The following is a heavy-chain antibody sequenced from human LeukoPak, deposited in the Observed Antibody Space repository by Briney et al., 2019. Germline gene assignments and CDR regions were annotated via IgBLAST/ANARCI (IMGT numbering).Heavy chain of an antibody. D-gene: IGHD3-22*01. V-gene: IGHV4-34*01. J-gene: IGHJ4*02. CDR1: GGSFSGYY. CDR2: INHSGST. CDR3: ARGFISWLFTAIDY. Sequence: PSETLSLTCAVYGGSFSGYYWSWIRQPPGKGLEWIGEINHSGSTYYNPSLKSRVTISVDTSKNQFSLKLSSVTAADTAVYYCARGFISWLFTAIDYWGQGTLVTVSS.